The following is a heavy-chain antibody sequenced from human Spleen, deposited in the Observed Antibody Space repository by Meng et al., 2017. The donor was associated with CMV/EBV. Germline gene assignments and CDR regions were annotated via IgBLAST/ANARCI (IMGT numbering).Heavy chain of an antibody. J-gene: IGHJ6*02. V-gene: IGHV1-18*01. Sequence: ASVKVSCKASGYSFSAYGISWVRQAPGQGLEWMAWFSGFNGKTDYAQKFQGRVTMTTDAATSTAYMELRSLRFDDTAVYYCARDSFYYAMDVWGQGTTVTVSS. CDR2: FSGFNGKT. CDR3: ARDSFYYAMDV. CDR1: GYSFSAYG.